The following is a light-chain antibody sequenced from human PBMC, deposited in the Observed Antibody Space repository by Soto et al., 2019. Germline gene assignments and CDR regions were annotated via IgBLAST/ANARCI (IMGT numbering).Light chain of an antibody. V-gene: IGKV3-20*01. Sequence: EIVLTPSPGTLSLSPGERATLSCRASQSVSSNLAWYQQKPGQAPRLLIYGASSRATGIPDRFSGSGSGTDFTLTISRLEPEDFAVYYCQQYGSSPPLTFGGGTKGDIK. CDR2: GAS. J-gene: IGKJ4*01. CDR3: QQYGSSPPLT. CDR1: QSVSSN.